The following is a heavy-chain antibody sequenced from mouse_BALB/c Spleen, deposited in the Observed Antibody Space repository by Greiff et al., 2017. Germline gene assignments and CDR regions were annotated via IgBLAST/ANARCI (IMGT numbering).Heavy chain of an antibody. Sequence: EVKVVESGGGLVKPGGSLKLSCAASGFTFSSYAMSWVRQTPEKRLEWVATISSGGSYTYYPDSVKGRFTISRDNAKNTLYLQMSSLRSEDTAMYYCARHTTVVLDYWGQGTTLTVSS. CDR3: ARHTTVVLDY. CDR1: GFTFSSYA. J-gene: IGHJ2*01. D-gene: IGHD1-1*01. CDR2: ISSGGSYT. V-gene: IGHV5-9-3*01.